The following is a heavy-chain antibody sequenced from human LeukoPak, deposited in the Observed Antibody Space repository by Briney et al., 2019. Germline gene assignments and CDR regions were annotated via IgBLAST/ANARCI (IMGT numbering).Heavy chain of an antibody. CDR3: ASTPQYYYYMDV. CDR2: MNPNSGNT. J-gene: IGHJ6*03. Sequence: ASVKVSCKASGYTFTSYDIDWVRQATGQGLEWMGWMNPNSGNTGYAQKFQGRVTMTRNTSISTAYMELSSLRSEDTAVYYCASTPQYYYYMDVWGKGTTVTVSS. CDR1: GYTFTSYD. V-gene: IGHV1-8*01.